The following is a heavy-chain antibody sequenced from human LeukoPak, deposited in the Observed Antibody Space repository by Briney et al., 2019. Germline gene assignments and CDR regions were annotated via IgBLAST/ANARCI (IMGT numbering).Heavy chain of an antibody. J-gene: IGHJ4*02. D-gene: IGHD6-6*01. V-gene: IGHV4-4*07. CDR1: GGSISSYY. CDR2: IYTSGST. CDR3: AREDCSSWGPFDY. Sequence: SETLSLTCTVSGGSISSYYWSWIRQPAGKGLEWIGRIYTSGSTDYNPSLKSRITMSIDTSKNHFSLKLSSVTAADTGVYFCAREDCSSWGPFDYWGQGTLVTVSS.